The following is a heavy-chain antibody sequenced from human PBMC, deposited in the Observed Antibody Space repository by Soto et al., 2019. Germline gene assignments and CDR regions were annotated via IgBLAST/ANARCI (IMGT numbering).Heavy chain of an antibody. V-gene: IGHV1-18*01. CDR2: ISAYNGNT. CDR3: ASSVVIAAAGDYYGMDV. J-gene: IGHJ6*02. Sequence: ASVKVSCKASGYTFTSYGINWVRQAPGQGLEWMGWISAYNGNTNYAQKLQGRVTMTTDASTSTAYMELRSLRSDDTAVYYCASSVVIAAAGDYYGMDVWGQGTTVTVSS. D-gene: IGHD6-13*01. CDR1: GYTFTSYG.